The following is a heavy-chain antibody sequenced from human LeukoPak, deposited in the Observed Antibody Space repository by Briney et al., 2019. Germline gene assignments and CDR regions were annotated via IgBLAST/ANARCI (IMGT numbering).Heavy chain of an antibody. CDR1: GFPFSTYS. J-gene: IGHJ4*02. CDR3: ASFQWDLRPT. Sequence: GSLRLSCVTSGFPFSTYSMNWVRQAPGKGLEWLSYITSTSDTIYYADSVKGRFTISRDNAKNSLYLQMNSLRAEDTAVYYCASFQWDLRPTWGQGTLVSVAS. CDR2: ITSTSDTI. V-gene: IGHV3-48*01. D-gene: IGHD1-26*01.